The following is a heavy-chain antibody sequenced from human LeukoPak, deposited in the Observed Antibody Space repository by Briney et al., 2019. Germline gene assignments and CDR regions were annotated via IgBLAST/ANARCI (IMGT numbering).Heavy chain of an antibody. CDR1: GYTFTRYV. D-gene: IGHD6-19*01. Sequence: ASVNVSCKASGYTFTRYVISWVRQSPGQGLEWMGWISAYNGNTNYAQKLQGRVTMTTDTSTSTAYMELRSLRSDDTAVYYCARESVWYTHFDYWGQGTLVTVSS. CDR2: ISAYNGNT. V-gene: IGHV1-18*01. J-gene: IGHJ4*02. CDR3: ARESVWYTHFDY.